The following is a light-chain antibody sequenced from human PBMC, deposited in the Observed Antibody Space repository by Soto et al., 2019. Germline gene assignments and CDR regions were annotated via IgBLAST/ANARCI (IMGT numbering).Light chain of an antibody. CDR1: QTITTY. CDR2: DAS. Sequence: DIQMTQSPSSLSAFVGDRVTITCRASQTITTYLNWYQQKPGKAPKLLISDASKLQDGVPSRFSGGGSGTDFTHTISSLQPEDFATYYCQQSYTTPLFAFGPGTKLEI. CDR3: QQSYTTPLFA. V-gene: IGKV1-39*01. J-gene: IGKJ3*01.